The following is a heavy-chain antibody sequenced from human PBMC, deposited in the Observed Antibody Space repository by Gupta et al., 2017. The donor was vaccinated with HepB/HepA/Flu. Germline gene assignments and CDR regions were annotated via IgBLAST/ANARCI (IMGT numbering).Heavy chain of an antibody. CDR1: GLTFGNYA. Sequence: QVQLVESGGGVVQPGRSLRISCAASGLTFGNYAMHWVRQAPGEGLEWLAVIWYDGSNKFYKDSVKGRFTISRDNSKNTLYLQMNSLRVEDTAVYYCARENGRCSSNSCLGTVDYWGQGTLVTVSS. CDR3: ARENGRCSSNSCLGTVDY. CDR2: IWYDGSNK. D-gene: IGHD2-2*01. V-gene: IGHV3-33*01. J-gene: IGHJ4*02.